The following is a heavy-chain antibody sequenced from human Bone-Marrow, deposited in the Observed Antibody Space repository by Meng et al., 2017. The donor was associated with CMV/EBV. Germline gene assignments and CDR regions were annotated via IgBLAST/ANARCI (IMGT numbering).Heavy chain of an antibody. Sequence: GESLKISCAASGFAFSNYAMSWVRQAPGKGLEWVSAITGSGGGTYYADSVKGRFTISRDNSKNTLYLQMNSLRAEDTALYYCARDVGMGYWGQGTLVTVSS. J-gene: IGHJ4*02. D-gene: IGHD2-15*01. CDR1: GFAFSNYA. V-gene: IGHV3-23*01. CDR3: ARDVGMGY. CDR2: ITGSGGGT.